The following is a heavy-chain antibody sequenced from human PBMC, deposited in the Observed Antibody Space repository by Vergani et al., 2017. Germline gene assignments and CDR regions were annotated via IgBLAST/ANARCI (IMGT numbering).Heavy chain of an antibody. CDR1: GFTSSYYG. CDR2: ISYDGTQK. J-gene: IGHJ3*01. D-gene: IGHD3-22*01. Sequence: QVHLVESGGGVVQPGRSLRLSCVVSGFTSSYYGMHWVRQAPGKGLEWVAVISYDGTQKYYADSVKGRFTISRDNSKSTLYLQMNSLRTEDTALYFCVRGSVYYYDSAGHGSDPYTGFDVWGLGTMVTVSS. CDR3: VRGSVYYYDSAGHGSDPYTGFDV. V-gene: IGHV3-30*03.